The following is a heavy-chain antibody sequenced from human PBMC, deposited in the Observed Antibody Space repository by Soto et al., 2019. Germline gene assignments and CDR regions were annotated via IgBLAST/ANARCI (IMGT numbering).Heavy chain of an antibody. V-gene: IGHV4-59*01. Sequence: SETLSLTCTVSGGSISSYYWSWIRQPPGKGLEWIGYIYYSGSTNYNPSLKSRVTISVDTSKNQFSLKLSSVTAADTAVYYCARDSYGDYAFDIWGQGTMVTVSS. CDR2: IYYSGST. CDR1: GGSISSYY. J-gene: IGHJ3*02. D-gene: IGHD4-17*01. CDR3: ARDSYGDYAFDI.